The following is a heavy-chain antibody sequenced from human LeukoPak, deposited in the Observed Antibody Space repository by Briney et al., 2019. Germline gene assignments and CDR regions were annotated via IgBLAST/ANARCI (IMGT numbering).Heavy chain of an antibody. CDR3: ARVPAAAGYYFDS. D-gene: IGHD6-13*01. CDR2: IYYSGST. Sequence: SETLSLTCTVSGDSVRSGSYYWSWIRQPPGKGLEWIGYIYYSGSTNYNPSLKSRVTISVDTSKNQFSLKLSSVTAADTAVYYCARVPAAAGYYFDSWGQGTLVTVPS. V-gene: IGHV4-61*01. J-gene: IGHJ4*02. CDR1: GDSVRSGSYY.